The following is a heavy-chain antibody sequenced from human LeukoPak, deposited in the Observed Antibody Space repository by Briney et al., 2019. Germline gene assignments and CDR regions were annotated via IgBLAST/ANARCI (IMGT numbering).Heavy chain of an antibody. CDR3: AREVVVIRYFDWPLPDAFDI. CDR2: ISSSSSTI. J-gene: IGHJ3*02. V-gene: IGHV3-48*04. D-gene: IGHD3-9*01. CDR1: GFTFSSYS. Sequence: GGSLRLSCAASGFTFSSYSMNWVRQAPGKGLEWVSYISSSSSTIYYADSVKGRFTISRDNAKNSLYLQMNSLRAEDTAAYYCAREVVVIRYFDWPLPDAFDIWGQGTMVTVSS.